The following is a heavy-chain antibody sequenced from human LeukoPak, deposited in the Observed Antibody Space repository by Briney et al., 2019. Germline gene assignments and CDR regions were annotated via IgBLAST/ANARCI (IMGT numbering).Heavy chain of an antibody. V-gene: IGHV3-74*01. J-gene: IGHJ5*02. CDR1: GFTFSSSW. CDR3: ARDYLGWFDP. CDR2: ISNVGSSI. Sequence: HPGGSLRLSCAASGFTFSSSWMHWVRQAPGKGLVWVSRISNVGSSINYADSVKGRFTISRDNAKNTLYLQMNSLRAEDTAVYYCARDYLGWFDPWGQGTLVTVSS.